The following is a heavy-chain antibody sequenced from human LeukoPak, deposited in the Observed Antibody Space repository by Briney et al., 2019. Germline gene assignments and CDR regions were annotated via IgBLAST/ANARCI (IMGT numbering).Heavy chain of an antibody. D-gene: IGHD5-18*01. J-gene: IGHJ6*03. CDR1: GGSFSGYY. V-gene: IGHV4-34*01. Sequence: SETLSLTCAVYGGSFSGYYWSWIRQPPGKGLEWIGEINHSGSTNYNPSLKSRVTISVDTSKNQFSLKLSSVTAADTAVYYCARVLRRGYSYYYYYYMDVWGKGTTVTVSS. CDR3: ARVLRRGYSYYYYYYMDV. CDR2: INHSGST.